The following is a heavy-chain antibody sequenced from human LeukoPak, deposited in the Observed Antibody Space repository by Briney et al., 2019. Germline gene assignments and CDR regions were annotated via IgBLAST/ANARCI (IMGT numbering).Heavy chain of an antibody. D-gene: IGHD3-22*01. CDR1: GYTFTGYY. CDR2: INPSSGGT. J-gene: IGHJ4*02. CDR3: ARDLLGYYYDSSGSPGY. V-gene: IGHV1-2*02. Sequence: GASVKVSCKASGYTFTGYYMHWVRQPPGQGLEWMGWINPSSGGTSYAEKFQGRVTMTRDTSVSTAYMELSRLRSDDTAVYYCARDLLGYYYDSSGSPGYWGQGTLVTVSS.